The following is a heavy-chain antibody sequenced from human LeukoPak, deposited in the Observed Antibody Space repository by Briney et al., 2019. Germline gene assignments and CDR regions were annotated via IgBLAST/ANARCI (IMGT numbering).Heavy chain of an antibody. J-gene: IGHJ4*02. Sequence: SETLSLTCTVSGGSISSGSYYWSWIRQPPGKGLEWIGEINHSGSTNYNPSLKSRVTISVDTSKNQFSLKLSSVTAADTAVYYCARHPQQWGPLGYWGQGTLVTVSS. V-gene: IGHV4-39*01. CDR1: GGSISSGSYY. CDR3: ARHPQQWGPLGY. CDR2: INHSGST. D-gene: IGHD6-19*01.